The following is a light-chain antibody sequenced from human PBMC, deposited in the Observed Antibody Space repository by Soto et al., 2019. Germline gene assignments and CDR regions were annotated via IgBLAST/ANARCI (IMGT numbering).Light chain of an antibody. CDR2: EVS. CDR1: QGVSSH. CDR3: QHHNSYSTT. J-gene: IGKJ5*01. V-gene: IGKV1-9*01. Sequence: IRLTQFPSSLSASVGDRVTITCRASQGVSSHLAWHQQKPGKAPKLLISEVSILQSGVPSRFSGSGSGTDFTLTIGSLQPEDFVTYYCQHHNSYSTTFGHGTRLEIK.